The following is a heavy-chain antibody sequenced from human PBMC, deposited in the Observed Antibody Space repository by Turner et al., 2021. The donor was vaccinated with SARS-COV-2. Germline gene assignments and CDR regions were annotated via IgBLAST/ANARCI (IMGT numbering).Heavy chain of an antibody. Sequence: QVQLVESGGGVVQPGRSLRLSCAPSGFTFSSHGMHWVRQAPGRGLEWVAVIWYDGSNKYYADSVKGRLTISRDNSKNTLYLQMNSLRAEDTAVYYCAREGDYGGNSGGFDYWGQGTLVTVSS. D-gene: IGHD4-17*01. V-gene: IGHV3-33*01. CDR2: IWYDGSNK. CDR3: AREGDYGGNSGGFDY. CDR1: GFTFSSHG. J-gene: IGHJ4*02.